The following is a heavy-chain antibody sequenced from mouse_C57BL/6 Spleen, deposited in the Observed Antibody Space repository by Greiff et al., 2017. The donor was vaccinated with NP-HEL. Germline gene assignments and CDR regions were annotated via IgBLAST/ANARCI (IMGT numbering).Heavy chain of an antibody. D-gene: IGHD1-1*01. Sequence: QVHVKQSGAELAKPGASVKLSCKASGYTFTSYWMHWVKQRPGQGLEWIGYINPSSGYTKYNQKFKDKATLTADKSSSTAYMRLSSLTYEDSAVYYCARFITTVVATDYWGQGTTLTVSS. V-gene: IGHV1-7*01. J-gene: IGHJ2*01. CDR3: ARFITTVVATDY. CDR1: GYTFTSYW. CDR2: INPSSGYT.